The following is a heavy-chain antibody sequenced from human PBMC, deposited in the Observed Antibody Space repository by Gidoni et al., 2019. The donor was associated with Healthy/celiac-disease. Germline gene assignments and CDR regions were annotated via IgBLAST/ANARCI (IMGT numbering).Heavy chain of an antibody. CDR1: GFTFSRYG. CDR2: IWYDRSNK. CDR3: AREAYGDYPYYFDY. V-gene: IGHV3-33*01. J-gene: IGHJ4*02. Sequence: QGQLVESGGGVVQPGRALRICCAASGFTFSRYGMHWVRQAPGKGLEWVAVIWYDRSNKYYADSVKGRFTISRDNSKNTLYLQMNSLRAEDTAVYYCAREAYGDYPYYFDYWGQGTLVTVSS. D-gene: IGHD4-17*01.